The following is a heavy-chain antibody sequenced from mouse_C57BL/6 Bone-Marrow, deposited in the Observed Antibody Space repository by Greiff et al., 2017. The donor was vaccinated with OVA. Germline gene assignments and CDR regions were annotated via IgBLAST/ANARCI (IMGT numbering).Heavy chain of an antibody. D-gene: IGHD2-4*01. CDR2: INPSSGYT. CDR3: ARSRLRRLYAMDY. J-gene: IGHJ4*01. Sequence: VQLQQSGAELAKPGASVKLSCKASGYTFTSYWMHWVKQRPGQGLEWIGYINPSSGYTKYNQKFKDKATLTADKSSSTAYMQLSSLTYEDSAVYDCARSRLRRLYAMDYWGQGTSVTVSS. V-gene: IGHV1-7*01. CDR1: GYTFTSYW.